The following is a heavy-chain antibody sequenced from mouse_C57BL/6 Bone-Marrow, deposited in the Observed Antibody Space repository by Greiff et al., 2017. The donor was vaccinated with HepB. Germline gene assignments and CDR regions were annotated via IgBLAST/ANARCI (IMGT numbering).Heavy chain of an antibody. Sequence: VQLQQSGAELVRPGTSVKLSCKASGYTFTSYWMHWVKQRPGQGLEWIGVIDPSDSYTNYNQKFKGKATLTVDTSSSTAYMQLSSLTSEDSAVYYCARTPFTTVVPYAMDYWGQGTSVTVSS. J-gene: IGHJ4*01. D-gene: IGHD1-1*01. V-gene: IGHV1-59*01. CDR1: GYTFTSYW. CDR2: IDPSDSYT. CDR3: ARTPFTTVVPYAMDY.